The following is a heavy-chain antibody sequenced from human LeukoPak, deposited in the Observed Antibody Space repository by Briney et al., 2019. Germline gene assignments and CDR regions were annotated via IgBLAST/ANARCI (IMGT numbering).Heavy chain of an antibody. D-gene: IGHD6-13*01. J-gene: IGHJ3*02. CDR1: GGTFSSYA. Sequence: ASVKVSCKASGGTFSSYAISWVRQAPGQGLEWMGGTIPIFGTANYAQKFQGRVTITADESTSTAYMELSSLRSEDTAVYYCASHTLGQQQLVHLGAFDIWGQGTMVTVSS. CDR2: TIPIFGTA. CDR3: ASHTLGQQQLVHLGAFDI. V-gene: IGHV1-69*13.